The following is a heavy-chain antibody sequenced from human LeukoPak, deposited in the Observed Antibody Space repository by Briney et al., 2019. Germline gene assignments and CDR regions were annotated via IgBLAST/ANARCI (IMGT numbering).Heavy chain of an antibody. CDR1: GGSISSYY. D-gene: IGHD2-15*01. CDR2: IYYSGST. Sequence: PSETLSLTCTVSGGSISSYYWSWIRQPPGKGLEWIGYIYYSGSTNYNPSLKSRVTISVDTSKNHFSLKLRSATAADTAVYYCARDFVSWGQGTLVTVSS. CDR3: ARDFVS. V-gene: IGHV4-59*01. J-gene: IGHJ5*02.